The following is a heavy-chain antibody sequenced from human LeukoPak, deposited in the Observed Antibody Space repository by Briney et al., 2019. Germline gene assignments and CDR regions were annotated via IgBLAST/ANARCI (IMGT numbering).Heavy chain of an antibody. CDR2: ISYTSNSI. Sequence: GGSLRLSCATSGFTFNTKSMNWVRQAPGKGLEWVSYISYTSNSIYYADSVKGRFTISRDNAQRSLYLQMNSLRAEDTAVYYCVRESGYCSRRRCYSYFDYWGQGTLVTVSS. V-gene: IGHV3-48*01. J-gene: IGHJ4*02. CDR1: GFTFNTKS. D-gene: IGHD2-15*01. CDR3: VRESGYCSRRRCYSYFDY.